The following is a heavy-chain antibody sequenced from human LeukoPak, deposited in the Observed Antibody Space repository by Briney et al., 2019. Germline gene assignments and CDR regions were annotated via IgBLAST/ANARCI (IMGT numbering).Heavy chain of an antibody. CDR2: IIPIFGIA. Sequence: ASVKVSCKASGGTFSSYAISWVRLAPGQGLEWMGRIIPIFGIANYAQKFQGRVAITADKSTSTAYMELSSLRSEDTAVYYCARDRDIVVVPAAIPRVGWFDPWGQGTLVTVSS. D-gene: IGHD2-2*02. J-gene: IGHJ5*02. CDR1: GGTFSSYA. CDR3: ARDRDIVVVPAAIPRVGWFDP. V-gene: IGHV1-69*04.